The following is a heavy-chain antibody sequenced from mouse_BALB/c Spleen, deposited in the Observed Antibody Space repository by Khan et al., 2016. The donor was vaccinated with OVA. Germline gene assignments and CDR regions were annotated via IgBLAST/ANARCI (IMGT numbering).Heavy chain of an antibody. CDR3: ARAYYRYDGYYAMDY. V-gene: IGHV2-6-4*01. CDR2: IWGGGGT. J-gene: IGHJ4*01. Sequence: QMQLEESGPGLVAPSQSLSITCTVSGFSLSRYNIHWVRQPPGKGLEWLGMIWGGGGTDYNSTLKIRLSIIKDNSKSQAFLKMNSLQTDDTAMDFCARAYYRYDGYYAMDYWGQGTSVTVSS. CDR1: GFSLSRYN. D-gene: IGHD2-14*01.